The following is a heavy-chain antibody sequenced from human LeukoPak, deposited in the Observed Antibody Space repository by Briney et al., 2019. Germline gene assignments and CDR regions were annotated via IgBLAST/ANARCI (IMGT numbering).Heavy chain of an antibody. V-gene: IGHV3-23*01. CDR3: AKAGYDFWSGYFTAYWFDP. J-gene: IGHJ5*02. CDR1: GFTFSSYA. CDR2: ISGSGGST. D-gene: IGHD3-3*01. Sequence: GGSLRLSCAASGFTFSSYAMSWVRQGPGKGLEWVSAISGSGGSTYYADSLKGRFTISRDNSKNTLYLQMHSLRAEDTAVYYCAKAGYDFWSGYFTAYWFDPWGQGTLVTVSS.